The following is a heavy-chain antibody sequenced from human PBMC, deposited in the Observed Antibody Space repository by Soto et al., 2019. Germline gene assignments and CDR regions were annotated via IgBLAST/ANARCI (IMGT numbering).Heavy chain of an antibody. V-gene: IGHV3-30*18. J-gene: IGHJ6*02. D-gene: IGHD1-26*01. CDR3: AKDLGPSGQLLSLLLDV. CDR1: GFSFSSYG. Sequence: PGGSLRLSCAASGFSFSSYGMHWVRQAPGKGLEWVAVMSHDGSNKYFADSVKGRFTISRDNSKNTLYLQMSNLRTEDTAVYYCAKDLGPSGQLLSLLLDVWGQGTTVTVCS. CDR2: MSHDGSNK.